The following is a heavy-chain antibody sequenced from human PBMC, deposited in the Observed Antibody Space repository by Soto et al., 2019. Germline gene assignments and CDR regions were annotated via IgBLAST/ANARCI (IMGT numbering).Heavy chain of an antibody. Sequence: PGESLKISCKGSGYSFTSYWISWVRQMPGKGLEWMGRIDPSDSYTNYSPSFQGHVTISADKSISTAYLQWSSLKASDTAMYYCATTYSGRYKGTFVDVWGQGTTVTVFS. CDR2: IDPSDSYT. V-gene: IGHV5-10-1*01. D-gene: IGHD1-26*01. CDR3: ATTYSGRYKGTFVDV. CDR1: GYSFTSYW. J-gene: IGHJ6*02.